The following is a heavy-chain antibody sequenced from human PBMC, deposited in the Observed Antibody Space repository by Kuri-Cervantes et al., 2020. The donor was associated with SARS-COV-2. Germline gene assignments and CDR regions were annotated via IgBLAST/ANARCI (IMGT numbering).Heavy chain of an antibody. Sequence: SQTLSLTCAASGFTVSSNYMSWVRQPPGKGLEWIGYIYYSGSTYYNPSLKSRVTISVDTSKNQFSLKLSSVTAADTAVYYCARGTDGIDYWGQGTLVTVSS. V-gene: IGHV4-30-4*08. CDR1: GFTVSSNY. CDR3: ARGTDGIDY. CDR2: IYYSGST. D-gene: IGHD1-1*01. J-gene: IGHJ4*02.